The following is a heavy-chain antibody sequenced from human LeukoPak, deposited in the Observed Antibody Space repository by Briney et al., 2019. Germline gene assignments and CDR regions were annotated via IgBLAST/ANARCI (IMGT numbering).Heavy chain of an antibody. CDR1: GGSISGYY. Sequence: SETLSLTCTVSGGSISGYYWTWIRQPPVKGLEWIGYIYYSGGANYNPSLKSRVTISVDTSKNQFSLKLSSVTAADTAVYYCARHASPSYWYDSSGYSLYYYYMDVWGKGTTVTVSS. D-gene: IGHD3-22*01. V-gene: IGHV4-59*01. CDR3: ARHASPSYWYDSSGYSLYYYYMDV. CDR2: IYYSGGA. J-gene: IGHJ6*03.